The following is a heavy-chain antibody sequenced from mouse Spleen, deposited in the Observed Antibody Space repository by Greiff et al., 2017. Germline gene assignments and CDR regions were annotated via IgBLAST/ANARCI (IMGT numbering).Heavy chain of an antibody. CDR3: ARDSSGYVPCDY. V-gene: IGHV1-82*01. J-gene: IGHJ2*01. Sequence: VQGVESGPELVKPGASVKISCKASGYAFSSSWMNWVKQRPGKGLEWIGRIYPGDGDTNYNGKFKGKATLTADKSSSTAYMQLSSLTSEDSAVYFCARDSSGYVPCDYWGQGTTLTVSS. D-gene: IGHD3-2*01. CDR2: IYPGDGDT. CDR1: GYAFSSSW.